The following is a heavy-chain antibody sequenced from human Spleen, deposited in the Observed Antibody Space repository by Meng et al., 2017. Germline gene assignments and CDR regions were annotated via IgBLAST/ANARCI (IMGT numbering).Heavy chain of an antibody. Sequence: SETLSLTCAVSGASISRTNWWSWVRQPPGKGLEWIGEIYHSGSTNYNPSLKSRVTISVDTSKNQFSLKLSSVTAADTAVYYCASSVYSSGWTCFDYWGQGTLVTVSS. D-gene: IGHD6-19*01. CDR1: GASISRTNW. J-gene: IGHJ4*02. CDR3: ASSVYSSGWTCFDY. V-gene: IGHV4-4*02. CDR2: IYHSGST.